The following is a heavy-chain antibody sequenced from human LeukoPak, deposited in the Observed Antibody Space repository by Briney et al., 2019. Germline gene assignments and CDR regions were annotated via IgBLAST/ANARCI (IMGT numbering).Heavy chain of an antibody. V-gene: IGHV4-30-2*01. CDR1: GGSISSGGYS. J-gene: IGHJ4*02. CDR3: ARGLSSGSYPVYFDY. CDR2: IYHSGST. Sequence: PSQTLSLTCAVSGGSISSGGYSWSWLRQPPGKGLEWIGYIYHSGSTYYNPSLKSRVTISVDRSKNQFSLKLSSVTAADTAVYYCARGLSSGSYPVYFDYWGQGTLVTVSS. D-gene: IGHD3-10*01.